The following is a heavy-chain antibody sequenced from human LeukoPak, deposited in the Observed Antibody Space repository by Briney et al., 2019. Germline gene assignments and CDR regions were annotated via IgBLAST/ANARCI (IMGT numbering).Heavy chain of an antibody. D-gene: IGHD2/OR15-2a*01. CDR3: AKDPGCSTTNCHEGPFDY. CDR1: GFTFDDYA. Sequence: GGSLRLSCAASGFTFDDYAMHWVRQVPGKGLEWVSVINESSDITYYAASVKGRFTISRDNSKNSLYLQMNSLRTEDTALYYCAKDPGCSTTNCHEGPFDYWGQGTLVTV. V-gene: IGHV3-43*02. CDR2: INESSDIT. J-gene: IGHJ4*02.